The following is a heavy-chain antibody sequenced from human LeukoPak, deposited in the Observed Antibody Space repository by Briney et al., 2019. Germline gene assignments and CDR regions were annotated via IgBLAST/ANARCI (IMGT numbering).Heavy chain of an antibody. V-gene: IGHV3-66*01. Sequence: PGGSLRLSCAASGFTVSSNYMSWVRQAPGKGLEWVSVIYSGGSTYYADSVKGRFTISRDKSKNTLYLQMNNLRAEDTAVYYCAMPVGATTHDAFDIWGQGTMVTVSS. D-gene: IGHD1-26*01. J-gene: IGHJ3*02. CDR3: AMPVGATTHDAFDI. CDR1: GFTVSSNY. CDR2: IYSGGST.